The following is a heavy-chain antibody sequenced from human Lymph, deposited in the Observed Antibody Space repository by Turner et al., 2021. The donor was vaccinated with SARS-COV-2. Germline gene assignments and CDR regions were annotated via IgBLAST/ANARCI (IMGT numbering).Heavy chain of an antibody. CDR3: ARARTDGTNYPGDFDY. CDR1: GCSISSGCYS. CDR2: IYYSGSN. D-gene: IGHD1-1*01. Sequence: QVPLQESGPGLVKPSQTLSLTCPVSGCSISSGCYSWSWIREHPGKGLEWIGYIYYSGSNYYNPSLKSRVTISVDTSKNQFSLKLSAVTAADTAVYYCARARTDGTNYPGDFDYWGQGTLVTVSS. J-gene: IGHJ4*02. V-gene: IGHV4-31*03.